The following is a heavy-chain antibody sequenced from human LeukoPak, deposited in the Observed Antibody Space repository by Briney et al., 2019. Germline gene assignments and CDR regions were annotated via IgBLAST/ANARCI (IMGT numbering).Heavy chain of an antibody. J-gene: IGHJ6*03. CDR1: RFTFSTYW. V-gene: IGHV3-30*18. CDR2: ISYDGSNK. D-gene: IGHD6-6*01. CDR3: AKDGEYSSYYYYYYMDV. Sequence: GGSLRLSCAASRFTFSTYWMHWVRQAPGKGLEWVAVISYDGSNKYYADSVKGRFTISRDNSKNTLYLQMNSLRAEDTAVYYCAKDGEYSSYYYYYYMDVWGKGTTVTVSS.